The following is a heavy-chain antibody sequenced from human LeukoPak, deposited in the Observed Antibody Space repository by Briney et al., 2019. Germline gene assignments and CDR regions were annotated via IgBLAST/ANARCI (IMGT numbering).Heavy chain of an antibody. D-gene: IGHD1-26*01. CDR1: GFTFTSYS. Sequence: GGSLRLSCAASGFTFTSYSMSWVRQAPGKGLEWVSGTSDRGDYTYYADSVKGRFTTSRDNSKNALYLQMNSLRAEDTALYFCAKKAQYNGNYPLDYWGQGTLVTVSS. J-gene: IGHJ4*02. CDR3: AKKAQYNGNYPLDY. V-gene: IGHV3-23*01. CDR2: TSDRGDYT.